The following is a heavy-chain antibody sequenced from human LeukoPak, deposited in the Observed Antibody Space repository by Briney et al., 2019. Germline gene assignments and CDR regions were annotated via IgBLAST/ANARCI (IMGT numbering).Heavy chain of an antibody. V-gene: IGHV4-31*03. D-gene: IGHD5-12*01. CDR3: ARGTESYSGYDRGYFDY. CDR1: GGSINSGGYF. CDR2: IYYSGSA. Sequence: SQTLPLTCTVSGGSINSGGYFWTCIRQHPGMGLEWIAYIYYSGSAYYNPSLKSRVTISVDMSKNQLSLRLRSVTAADTAVYYCARGTESYSGYDRGYFDYWGQGSLVTVSS. J-gene: IGHJ4*02.